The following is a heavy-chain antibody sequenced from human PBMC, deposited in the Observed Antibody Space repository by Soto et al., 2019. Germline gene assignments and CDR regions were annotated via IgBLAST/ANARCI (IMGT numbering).Heavy chain of an antibody. D-gene: IGHD3-10*01. CDR3: ARGFDLQYGMDV. Sequence: GGSLRLSCAASGFTLSTYGMSWVRQAPRKGLEWLSYISGSSDTIYYADSVKGRFTISRDNAKNSLYLQMNSLRDEDTAVYFCARGFDLQYGMDVWGQGTTVTVSS. CDR2: ISGSSDTI. J-gene: IGHJ6*02. V-gene: IGHV3-48*02. CDR1: GFTLSTYG.